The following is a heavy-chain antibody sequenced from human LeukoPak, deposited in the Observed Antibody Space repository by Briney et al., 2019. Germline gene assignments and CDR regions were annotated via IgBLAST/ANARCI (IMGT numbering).Heavy chain of an antibody. CDR1: GFTFSSYG. CDR3: AKDSYGMDV. V-gene: IGHV3-33*06. CDR2: IWYDGSNK. J-gene: IGHJ6*02. Sequence: GGSLRLSCAASGFTFSSYGMHWVRQAPGKGLEWVAVIWYDGSNKYYADSVKGRCTISRDNAKNTLYLQMNSLRAEDTAVYYCAKDSYGMDVWGQGTTVTVSS.